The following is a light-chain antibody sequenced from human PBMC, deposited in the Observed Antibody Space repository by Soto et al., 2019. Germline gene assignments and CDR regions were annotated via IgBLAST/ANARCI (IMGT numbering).Light chain of an antibody. CDR3: GSSAPSRTFV. CDR1: SSAVGSYRF. V-gene: IGLV2-23*01. CDR2: EGG. Sequence: QSALTQPASVSGSPGQSITISCTGSSSAVGSYRFVSWYQHHPGKVPKLIIYEGGKRPSGVSNRFSGSEPGNTASLTISGLQADDDAYYYCGSSAPSRTFVFGTGTKLTVL. J-gene: IGLJ1*01.